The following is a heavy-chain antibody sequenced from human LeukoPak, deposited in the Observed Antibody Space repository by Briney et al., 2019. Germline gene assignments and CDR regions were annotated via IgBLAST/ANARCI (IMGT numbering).Heavy chain of an antibody. J-gene: IGHJ3*02. Sequence: GGSLRLSCAASGFTFSSYAMHWVRQAPGKGLEWVAVISYDGSNKYYADSVKGRFTISRDNSKNTLYLQMNSLRAEDTAVYYCARAQPHNYDFWSGYYLTHAFDIWGQGTMVTVSS. V-gene: IGHV3-30-3*01. CDR3: ARAQPHNYDFWSGYYLTHAFDI. CDR2: ISYDGSNK. CDR1: GFTFSSYA. D-gene: IGHD3-3*01.